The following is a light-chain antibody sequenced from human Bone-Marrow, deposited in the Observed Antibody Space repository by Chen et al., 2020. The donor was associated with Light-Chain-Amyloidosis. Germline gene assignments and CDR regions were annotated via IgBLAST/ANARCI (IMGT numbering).Light chain of an antibody. V-gene: IGKV3-20*01. CDR2: SSS. CDR1: QTITSNS. Sequence: EIVLTQSPGTLSLSPGEGANHSCRACQTITSNSLTWYQEKFGQATSLLIYSSSSRATGIPDRFTGSGSGTDFTLTINRLEHEDFAMYYYKQYGTSPLTSGGGTKVEIQ. CDR3: KQYGTSPLT. J-gene: IGKJ4*01.